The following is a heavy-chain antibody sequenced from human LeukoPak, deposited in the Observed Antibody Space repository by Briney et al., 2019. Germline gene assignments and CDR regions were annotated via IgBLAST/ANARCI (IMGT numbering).Heavy chain of an antibody. CDR1: GFIFDDYG. J-gene: IGHJ3*02. D-gene: IGHD3-9*01. Sequence: GGSLRLSCAASGFIFDDYGMSWVRQAPGKGLEWISGINWNGGSTAYADSVKDRFTISRDNAKNSLHLQMNSLRAEDTALYYCARARRHDILDAFDIWGQGTMVTVSS. CDR2: INWNGGST. CDR3: ARARRHDILDAFDI. V-gene: IGHV3-20*04.